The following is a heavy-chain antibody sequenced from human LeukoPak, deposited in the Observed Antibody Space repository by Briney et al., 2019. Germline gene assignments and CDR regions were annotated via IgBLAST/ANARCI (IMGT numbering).Heavy chain of an antibody. V-gene: IGHV1-2*06. CDR3: ETSNNCTYVVCSVVSIYYGMDF. CDR1: TYTFTCYY. J-gene: IGHJ6*02. Sequence: SVKVSCKASTYTFTCYYIHWVRHAPGHGLGWMGQLNPITRATHYAQKFQGRVTMTTDTTISTVYMELTRQNSDDTTVDYLETSNNCTYVVCSVVSIYYGMDFWGQGTTVTVSS. CDR2: LNPITRAT. D-gene: IGHD2-8*01.